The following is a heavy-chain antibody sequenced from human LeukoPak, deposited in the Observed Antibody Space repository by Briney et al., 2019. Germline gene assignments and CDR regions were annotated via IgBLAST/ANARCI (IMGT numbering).Heavy chain of an antibody. Sequence: GGSLRLSCVASGFSFTNYATGWGRRAPPGGPGWGLSIRGGGETLYADSVKGRSTLSRDDSRNTVYLQLNNLRVEDTAIYYCARANWVSNADAVWWGQGTRVTVSS. CDR1: GFSFTNYA. CDR3: ARANWVSNADAVW. J-gene: IGHJ4*02. D-gene: IGHD1-1*01. CDR2: IRGGGET. V-gene: IGHV3-23*01.